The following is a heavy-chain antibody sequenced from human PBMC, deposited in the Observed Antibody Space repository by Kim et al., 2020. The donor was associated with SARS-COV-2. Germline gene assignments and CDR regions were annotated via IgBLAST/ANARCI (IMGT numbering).Heavy chain of an antibody. Sequence: GGSLRLSCAASGFTFTTYAMSWVRQAPGKGLEWVSAISGTGGSTYYADSVKGRFTISRDNSKNTLNLQMNSLRAEDTAVYYCAKDGSFSGFNYGSTYFDYWGQGTLVTVSS. CDR3: AKDGSFSGFNYGSTYFDY. J-gene: IGHJ4*02. V-gene: IGHV3-23*01. D-gene: IGHD3-10*01. CDR2: ISGTGGST. CDR1: GFTFTTYA.